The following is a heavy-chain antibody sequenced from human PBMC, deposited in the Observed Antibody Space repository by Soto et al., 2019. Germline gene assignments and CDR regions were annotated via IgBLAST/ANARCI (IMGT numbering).Heavy chain of an antibody. J-gene: IGHJ6*02. Sequence: QVQLQQSGPGLLKPSQTLSLTCAISGDSVSSTSAAWNWIRQSPSRGLEWLGRTYYRSKLYYGYAVSVKSRITINPDTSKNHFSLQLNSVTPEDTAVYYCARIHSSSSSDMDVWGHGTTVTVSS. D-gene: IGHD6-6*01. CDR3: ARIHSSSSSDMDV. V-gene: IGHV6-1*01. CDR1: GDSVSSTSAA. CDR2: TYYRSKLYY.